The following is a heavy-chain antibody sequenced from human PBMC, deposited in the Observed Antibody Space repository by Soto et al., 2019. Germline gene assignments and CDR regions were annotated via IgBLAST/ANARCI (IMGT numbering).Heavy chain of an antibody. CDR1: GIALTNYA. CDR3: AKGGISLVRGSFDY. CDR2: MSRNGRDI. V-gene: IGHV3-23*01. Sequence: EVQLLQSGGGLIQPGGSLRLSCAPSGIALTNYAMSWVRLAPGKGLEWVTAMSRNGRDIYYSDSVKGRFTISRDNSKNTLYLQMNSLRVEDTALYYCAKGGISLVRGSFDYWGQGTLVTVSS. J-gene: IGHJ4*02. D-gene: IGHD3-10*01.